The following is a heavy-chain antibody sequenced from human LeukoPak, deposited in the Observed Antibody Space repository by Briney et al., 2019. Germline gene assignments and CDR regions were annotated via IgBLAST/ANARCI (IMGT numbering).Heavy chain of an antibody. V-gene: IGHV1-46*01. Sequence: ASVKVSCKASGYTFTSYYMHWVRQAPGQGLEWMGIINPSGGSTSYAQKFQGRVTMTRDTSTSTVYMELSSLRSEDTAVYYCARDRRPNGWPYYYYGMDVWGQGTTVTVSS. CDR1: GYTFTSYY. D-gene: IGHD6-19*01. CDR3: ARDRRPNGWPYYYYGMDV. J-gene: IGHJ6*02. CDR2: INPSGGST.